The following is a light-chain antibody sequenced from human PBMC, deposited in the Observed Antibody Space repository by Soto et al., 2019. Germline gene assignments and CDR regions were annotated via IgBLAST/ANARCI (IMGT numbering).Light chain of an antibody. CDR3: QQYEISPPIT. V-gene: IGKV3-20*01. J-gene: IGKJ5*01. Sequence: EILLTQSPGTLSLSPGERATLSCKARHSLNRSYLAWYQQKPGQAARLLIYDGSSRTTDIPDRLSGSGSCTDFTLTITRLEPEDFAMYYCQQYEISPPITFGQGTRLEIK. CDR1: HSLNRSY. CDR2: DGS.